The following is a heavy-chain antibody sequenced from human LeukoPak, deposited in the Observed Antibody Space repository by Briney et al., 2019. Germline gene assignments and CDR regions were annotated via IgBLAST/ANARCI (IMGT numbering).Heavy chain of an antibody. D-gene: IGHD6-19*01. CDR3: ARHLQAVARGYFDY. CDR1: GYGLTAYW. V-gene: IGHV5-51*01. CDR2: IYPDDSDT. J-gene: IGHJ4*02. Sequence: GESLKISCKGSGYGLTAYWIGWVRQMPGKGLEWMGIIYPDDSDTRYSPSFQGQVIISVDKSISTAYLQWSSLKASDTAMYYCARHLQAVARGYFDYWGQGTLVSVSS.